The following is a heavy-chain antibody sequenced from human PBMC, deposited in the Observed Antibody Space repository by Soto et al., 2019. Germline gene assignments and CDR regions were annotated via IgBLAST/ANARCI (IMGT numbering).Heavy chain of an antibody. CDR3: AKEIRKGYYYGMDV. CDR1: GFTFSSYG. Sequence: PGGSLRLSCAASGFTFSSYGMHWVRQAPGKGLEWVAVISYDGSNKYYADSVKGRFTISRDNSKNTLYLQMNSLRAEDTAVYYCAKEIRKGYYYGMDVWGQGTTVTVSS. V-gene: IGHV3-30*18. CDR2: ISYDGSNK. J-gene: IGHJ6*02. D-gene: IGHD3-16*01.